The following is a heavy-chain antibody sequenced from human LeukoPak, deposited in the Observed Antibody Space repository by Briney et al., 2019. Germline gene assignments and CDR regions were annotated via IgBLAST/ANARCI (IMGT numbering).Heavy chain of an antibody. V-gene: IGHV3-33*06. J-gene: IGHJ3*02. Sequence: PGTSLSLSCAASGFIFSNYVMHWVRQAPGKGLEWVAVIWHDGSEKYYGDSVKGRFSISRHNSKNTLYLQMNSLRAEDTAVYFCVKESDAFDIWGQGTMVTVSS. CDR1: GFIFSNYV. CDR3: VKESDAFDI. CDR2: IWHDGSEK.